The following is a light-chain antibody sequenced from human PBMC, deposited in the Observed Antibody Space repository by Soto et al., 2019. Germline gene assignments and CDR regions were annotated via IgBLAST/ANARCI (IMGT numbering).Light chain of an antibody. CDR3: QQRAIWPWT. Sequence: EIVLTQSPATLSLSPGERATLSCWASQSVNRYLVWYQQKPGQAPRLLMYDASKRATGIPARFSGSGSGTDFTLTISSLEPEDFAVYYCQQRAIWPWTFGQGTKVEIK. CDR1: QSVNRY. V-gene: IGKV3-11*01. CDR2: DAS. J-gene: IGKJ1*01.